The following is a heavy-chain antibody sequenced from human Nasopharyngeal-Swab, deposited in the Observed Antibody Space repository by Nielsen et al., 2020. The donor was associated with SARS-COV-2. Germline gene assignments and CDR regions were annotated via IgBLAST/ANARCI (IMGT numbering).Heavy chain of an antibody. CDR2: IWYDGSNK. CDR1: GFTFSSYG. D-gene: IGHD6-13*01. V-gene: IGHV3-33*01. CDR3: ARELSSWPFDY. Sequence: GGSLRLSCAASGFTFSSYGMHWVRQAPGKGLEWVAVIWYDGSNKYYADSVKGRFTISRDNSKNTLYLQMHSLRAEDTAVYYCARELSSWPFDYWGQGTLVTVSS. J-gene: IGHJ4*02.